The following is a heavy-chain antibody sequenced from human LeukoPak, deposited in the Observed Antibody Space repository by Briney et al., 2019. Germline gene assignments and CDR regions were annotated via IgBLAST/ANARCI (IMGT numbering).Heavy chain of an antibody. J-gene: IGHJ4*02. CDR2: IKQDGSEK. D-gene: IGHD6-19*01. CDR1: GFTFSSYW. V-gene: IGHV3-7*01. Sequence: GGSLRLSCAASGFTFSSYWRNWVRQAPGKGLEWVANIKQDGSEKDYVDSVKGKFTLSRDNANNSLYLPMINLRAEHTAVYFFARVSSLAVAGFFDYWGQGILVTVSS. CDR3: ARVSSLAVAGFFDY.